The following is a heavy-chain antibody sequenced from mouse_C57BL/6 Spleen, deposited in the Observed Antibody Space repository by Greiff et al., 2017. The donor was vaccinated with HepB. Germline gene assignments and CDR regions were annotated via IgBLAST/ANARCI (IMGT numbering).Heavy chain of an antibody. CDR1: GYTFTSYW. CDR2: IDPSDSET. Sequence: VQLQQSGAELVRPGSSVKLSCKASGYTFTSYWMHWVKQRPIQGLEWIGNIDPSDSETNYNQKFKDKATLTVDKSSSTAYMQLSSLTSGDSAVYYCARHYGSSYDFDYWGQGTTLTVSS. J-gene: IGHJ2*01. V-gene: IGHV1-52*01. CDR3: ARHYGSSYDFDY. D-gene: IGHD1-1*01.